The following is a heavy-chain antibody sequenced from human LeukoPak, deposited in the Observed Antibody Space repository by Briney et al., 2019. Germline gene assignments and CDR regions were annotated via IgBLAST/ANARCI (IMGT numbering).Heavy chain of an antibody. CDR3: ARAKQDQYFDY. V-gene: IGHV3-21*01. Sequence: RGSLRLSCAASGFTFSSYSMNWVRQAPGKGLEWVSSISSSSSYIYYADSVKGRFTISRDNAKNSLYLQMNSLRAEDTAVYYCARAKQDQYFDYWGQGTLVTVSS. CDR2: ISSSSSYI. CDR1: GFTFSSYS. J-gene: IGHJ4*02. D-gene: IGHD1/OR15-1a*01.